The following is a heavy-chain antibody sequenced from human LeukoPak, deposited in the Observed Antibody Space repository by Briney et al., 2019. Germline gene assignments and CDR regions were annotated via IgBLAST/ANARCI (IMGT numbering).Heavy chain of an antibody. Sequence: ASVKVSCKASGYTFTSYGISWVRQAPGQGLEWMGWISAYNGNTNYAQKLQGRVTMTTDTSTSTAYMDLRSLRSDDTAVYYCARDHDMVRGVIIRYNWFDPWGQGTLVTVSS. V-gene: IGHV1-18*04. CDR1: GYTFTSYG. J-gene: IGHJ5*02. D-gene: IGHD3-10*01. CDR3: ARDHDMVRGVIIRYNWFDP. CDR2: ISAYNGNT.